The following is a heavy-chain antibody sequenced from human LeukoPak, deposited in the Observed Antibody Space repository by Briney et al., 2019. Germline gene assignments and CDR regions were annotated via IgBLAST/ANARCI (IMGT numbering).Heavy chain of an antibody. CDR2: ISYDGSNK. V-gene: IGHV3-30*18. Sequence: GRSLRLSCAASGFTFSSYGMHWVRQAPGKGLEWVAVISYDGSNKNYADSVKGRFTISRDNSKNTLYLQMNSLRAEDTAVYYCAKSKAHYYDSSGYWYYFDYWGQGTLVTVSS. CDR3: AKSKAHYYDSSGYWYYFDY. J-gene: IGHJ4*02. CDR1: GFTFSSYG. D-gene: IGHD3-22*01.